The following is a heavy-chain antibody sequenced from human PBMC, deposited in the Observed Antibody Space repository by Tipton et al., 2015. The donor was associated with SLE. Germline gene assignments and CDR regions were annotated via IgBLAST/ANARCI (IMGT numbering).Heavy chain of an antibody. Sequence: RSLRLSCAASGFTFSSYAMHWVRQAPGKGLEWVAVISYDGSNKYYADSVKGRFTISRDNSKNTLYLQMNSLRAEDTAVYYCAKGSGYFDYWGQGTLVTVSS. J-gene: IGHJ4*02. CDR3: AKGSGYFDY. V-gene: IGHV3-30-3*01. CDR2: ISYDGSNK. CDR1: GFTFSSYA. D-gene: IGHD6-19*01.